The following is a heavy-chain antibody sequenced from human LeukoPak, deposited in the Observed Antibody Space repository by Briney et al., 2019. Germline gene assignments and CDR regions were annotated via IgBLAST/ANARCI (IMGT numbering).Heavy chain of an antibody. J-gene: IGHJ4*02. Sequence: SETLSLTCAVYGGSFSGYYWSWIRQPPGKGLEWIGEINHSGSTNYNPSLKSRVTISVDTSKNQFSLKLSSVTAADTAVYYCARDYDFWSGCYTFDYWGQGTLVTVSS. CDR1: GGSFSGYY. V-gene: IGHV4-34*01. D-gene: IGHD3-3*01. CDR2: INHSGST. CDR3: ARDYDFWSGCYTFDY.